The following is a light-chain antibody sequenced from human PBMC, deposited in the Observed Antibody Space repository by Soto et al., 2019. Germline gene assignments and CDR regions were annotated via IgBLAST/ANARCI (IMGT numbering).Light chain of an antibody. CDR3: QNYHV. CDR1: DSITTW. Sequence: QLIQSPSTLSASVGDRVNITCRGTDSITTWLAWYQQKRGKAPTLLIYQTSVLQNGVPSRFRGTGSETEFNLTIQRLEPEDVAKYYCQNYHVFGQGTKVEI. V-gene: IGKV1-5*03. J-gene: IGKJ2*01. CDR2: QTS.